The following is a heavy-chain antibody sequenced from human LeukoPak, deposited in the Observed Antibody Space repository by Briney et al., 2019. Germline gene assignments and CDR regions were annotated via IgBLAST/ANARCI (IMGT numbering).Heavy chain of an antibody. CDR2: IYTSGST. V-gene: IGHV4-61*02. CDR1: GGSISSGSYY. J-gene: IGHJ6*02. Sequence: PSETLSLTCTVSGGSISSGSYYWSWIRQPAGKGLEWIGRIYTSGSTNYNPSLKSRVTISVDTSKNQFSLKLSSVTAADTAVYYCVREVYYYGSGMEGYYYYGMDVWGQGTTVTVSS. D-gene: IGHD3-10*01. CDR3: VREVYYYGSGMEGYYYYGMDV.